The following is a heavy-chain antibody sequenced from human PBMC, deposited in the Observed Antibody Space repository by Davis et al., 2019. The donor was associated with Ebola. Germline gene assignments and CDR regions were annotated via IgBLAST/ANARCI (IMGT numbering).Heavy chain of an antibody. CDR1: GYSFTSYW. CDR2: IYPGDSDT. Sequence: GESLKISCKGSGYSFTSYWIGWVRQMPGKGLEWMGIIYPGDSDTRYSPSFQGQVTISADKSISTAYLQWSSLKASDTAMYYCAREHIVVVPAARPYYYGMDVWGQGTTVTVSS. D-gene: IGHD2-2*01. CDR3: AREHIVVVPAARPYYYGMDV. J-gene: IGHJ6*02. V-gene: IGHV5-51*01.